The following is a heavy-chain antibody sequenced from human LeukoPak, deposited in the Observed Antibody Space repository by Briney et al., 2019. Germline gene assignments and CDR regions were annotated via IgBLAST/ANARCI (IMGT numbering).Heavy chain of an antibody. J-gene: IGHJ5*02. CDR2: ISSSSSTT. Sequence: GGSLRLSCAASGFTFSSYSMNWVRQAPGKGLEWVSYISSSSSTTYYADSVKGRFTISRDNAKNSLYLQMNSLRAEDTAVYYCARDIWVTNNWFDPWGQGTLVTVSS. CDR1: GFTFSSYS. D-gene: IGHD3-10*01. V-gene: IGHV3-48*04. CDR3: ARDIWVTNNWFDP.